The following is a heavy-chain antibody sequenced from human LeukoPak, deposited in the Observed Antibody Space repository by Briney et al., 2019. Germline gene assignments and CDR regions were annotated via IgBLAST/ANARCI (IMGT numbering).Heavy chain of an antibody. V-gene: IGHV3-23*01. Sequence: QTGGSLRLSCAVSGFTFSSYAMSWVRQAPGKGLEWVSAISGSGGTTYYADSVKGRFTISRDNSKNTLYLQMNRLRADDTAVYYCAKEDSLSTWYANRNYFDYWGQGTLVTVSS. D-gene: IGHD6-13*01. CDR2: ISGSGGTT. CDR3: AKEDSLSTWYANRNYFDY. CDR1: GFTFSSYA. J-gene: IGHJ4*02.